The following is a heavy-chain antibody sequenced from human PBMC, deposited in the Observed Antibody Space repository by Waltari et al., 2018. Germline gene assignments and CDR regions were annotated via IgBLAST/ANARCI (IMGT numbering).Heavy chain of an antibody. CDR3: TRDRVSPPYYFDY. Sequence: QVQLQESGPGLVKPSATLSLTCTVSGGSISSYYWSWIRQPPGKGLEWIGYIYYSGSTNYNPSLKSRVTISVDTSKNQFSLKLSSVTAADTAVYYCTRDRVSPPYYFDYWGQGTLVTVSS. D-gene: IGHD3-16*01. CDR1: GGSISSYY. J-gene: IGHJ4*02. CDR2: IYYSGST. V-gene: IGHV4-59*01.